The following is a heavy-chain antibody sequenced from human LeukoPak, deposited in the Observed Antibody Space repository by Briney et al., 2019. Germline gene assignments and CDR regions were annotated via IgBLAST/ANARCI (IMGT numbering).Heavy chain of an antibody. Sequence: PGGSLRLSCAASGFTIRNYWMSWVRQAPGKGLEWVSVIYSGGSTYYADSVKGRFTISRDNSKNTLYLQMNSLRAEDTAVYYCARFRDFFDYWGQGTLVTVSS. V-gene: IGHV3-66*01. D-gene: IGHD3-3*01. CDR2: IYSGGST. J-gene: IGHJ4*02. CDR1: GFTIRNYW. CDR3: ARFRDFFDY.